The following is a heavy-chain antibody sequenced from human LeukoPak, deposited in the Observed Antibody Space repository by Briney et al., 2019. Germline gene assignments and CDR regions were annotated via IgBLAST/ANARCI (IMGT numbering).Heavy chain of an antibody. D-gene: IGHD4-23*01. CDR1: GFTVSSNH. J-gene: IGHJ3*01. V-gene: IGHV3-53*01. Sequence: GGSLRLSCAASGFTVSSNHMSWVRQAPGKGLRWVSIIYSGGTTYYADSVKGRFTISRDNSKNSLYLQMNSLRAEDTAVYYCARDADYGGSPDAFDVWGRGTIVTVSS. CDR3: ARDADYGGSPDAFDV. CDR2: IYSGGTT.